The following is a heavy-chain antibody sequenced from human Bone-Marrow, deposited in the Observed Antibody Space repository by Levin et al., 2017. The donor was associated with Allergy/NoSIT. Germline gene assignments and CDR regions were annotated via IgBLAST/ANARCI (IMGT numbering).Heavy chain of an antibody. CDR2: INPNSGGT. CDR3: ARGRARAVLRYFDWLLSGDY. Sequence: ASVKVSCKASGYTFTGYYMHWVRQAPGQGLEWMGWINPNSGGTNYAQKFQGRVTMTRDTSISTAYMELSRLRSDDTAVYYCARGRARAVLRYFDWLLSGDYWGQGTLVTVSS. V-gene: IGHV1-2*02. CDR1: GYTFTGYY. J-gene: IGHJ4*02. D-gene: IGHD3-9*01.